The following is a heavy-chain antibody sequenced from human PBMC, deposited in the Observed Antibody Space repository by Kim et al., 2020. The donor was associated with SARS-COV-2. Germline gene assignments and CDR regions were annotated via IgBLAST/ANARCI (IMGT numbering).Heavy chain of an antibody. Sequence: SVKVSCKASGGTFSSYAISWVRQAPGQGLEWMGGIIPIFGTANYAQKFQGRVTITADESTSTAYMELSSLRSEDTAVYYCARGDYYDSSGYYDLGAFDIWGQGTMVTVSS. J-gene: IGHJ3*02. CDR2: IIPIFGTA. D-gene: IGHD3-22*01. CDR1: GGTFSSYA. V-gene: IGHV1-69*13. CDR3: ARGDYYDSSGYYDLGAFDI.